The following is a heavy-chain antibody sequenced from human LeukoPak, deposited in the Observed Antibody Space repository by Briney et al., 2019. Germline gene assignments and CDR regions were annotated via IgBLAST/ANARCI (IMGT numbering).Heavy chain of an antibody. J-gene: IGHJ4*02. Sequence: SETLSLTCTVSGGSISSYYWSWIRQPPGKGLEWIAYINYSGNTDYNPSLKSRVTISVDTSKNHFSLKLNSVTAADTAVYYCARLNVLNSSVLHHFDHWGQGTLVTVSS. CDR2: INYSGNT. D-gene: IGHD6-13*01. CDR1: GGSISSYY. CDR3: ARLNVLNSSVLHHFDH. V-gene: IGHV4-59*08.